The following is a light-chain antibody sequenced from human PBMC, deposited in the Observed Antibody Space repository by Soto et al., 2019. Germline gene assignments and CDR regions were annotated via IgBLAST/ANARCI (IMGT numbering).Light chain of an antibody. CDR1: ALPKQY. J-gene: IGLJ2*01. Sequence: ELTQPPSVSVSPGQTARITCSGDALPKQYAYWYHQKPGQAPVLVIYKDSERPSGIPERFSGSSSGTTVTLTISGVQAEDEADYYCQSADSSGTYVVFGGGTQLTVL. CDR2: KDS. CDR3: QSADSSGTYVV. V-gene: IGLV3-25*02.